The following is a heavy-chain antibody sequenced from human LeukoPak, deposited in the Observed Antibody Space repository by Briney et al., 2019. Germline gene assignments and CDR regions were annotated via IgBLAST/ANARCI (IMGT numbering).Heavy chain of an antibody. V-gene: IGHV1-46*01. CDR3: ARVDIGYRYYYYCMDV. CDR1: GYTFTSYY. D-gene: IGHD5-12*01. CDR2: INPSGGST. Sequence: GASVKVSCKASGYTFTSYYMHWVRQAPGQGLEWMGIINPSGGSTSYAQKFQGRVTMTRDMSTSTVYMELSSLRSEDTAVYYCARVDIGYRYYYYCMDVWGKGTTVTISS. J-gene: IGHJ6*03.